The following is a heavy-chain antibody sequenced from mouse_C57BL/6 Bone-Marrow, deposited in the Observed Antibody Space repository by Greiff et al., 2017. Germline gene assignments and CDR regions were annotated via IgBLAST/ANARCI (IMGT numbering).Heavy chain of an antibody. D-gene: IGHD1-1*01. J-gene: IGHJ4*01. CDR1: GFNIKDYY. V-gene: IGHV14-2*01. CDR2: IDPEDGET. Sequence: VQLQQSGAELVKPGASVKLSCTASGFNIKDYYMHWVKQRTEQGLEWIGRIDPEDGETKYAPKFQGKATITADPSSNTAYLQLGSLTSEDTAVYYCATPITDGSSLMDYWGQGTSVTVSS. CDR3: ATPITDGSSLMDY.